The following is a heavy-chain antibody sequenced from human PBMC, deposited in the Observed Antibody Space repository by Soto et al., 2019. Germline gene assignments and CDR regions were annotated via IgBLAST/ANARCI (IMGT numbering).Heavy chain of an antibody. CDR1: GGSISSGGYY. J-gene: IGHJ5*02. D-gene: IGHD3-10*01. CDR3: ARVGYYGSGSYWNFDP. V-gene: IGHV4-39*07. Sequence: SETLSLTCTVSGGSISSGGYYWSWVRQPPGKGLEWIGEIYHSGSTNYNPSLKSRVTISVDKSKNQFSLKLSSVTAADTAVYYCARVGYYGSGSYWNFDPWGQGTLVTVSS. CDR2: IYHSGST.